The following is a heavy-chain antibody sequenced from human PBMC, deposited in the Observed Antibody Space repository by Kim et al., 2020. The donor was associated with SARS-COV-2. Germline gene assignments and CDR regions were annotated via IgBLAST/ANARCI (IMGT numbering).Heavy chain of an antibody. Sequence: GGSLRLSCAASGFTFSSYGMHWVRQAPGKGLEWVAVIWYDGSNKYYADSVKGRFTISRDNSKNTLYLQMNSLRAEDTAVYYCASGLRVNWDYEKDYYGMDVWGQGTTVTVPS. D-gene: IGHD1-7*01. CDR3: ASGLRVNWDYEKDYYGMDV. V-gene: IGHV3-33*01. CDR1: GFTFSSYG. J-gene: IGHJ6*02. CDR2: IWYDGSNK.